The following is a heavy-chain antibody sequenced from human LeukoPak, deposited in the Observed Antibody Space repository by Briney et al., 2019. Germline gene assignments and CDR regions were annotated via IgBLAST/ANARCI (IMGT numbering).Heavy chain of an antibody. Sequence: ASVKVSCKSSGGTFNRYTLSWVRQAPGQGLEWMGRIIPILGIANYAQKFQGRVTITADKSTSTAYMELSSLRSEDTAVYYCARDPPGYSSSINISDYWGQGTLVTVSS. J-gene: IGHJ4*02. D-gene: IGHD6-19*01. V-gene: IGHV1-69*04. CDR1: GGTFNRYT. CDR2: IIPILGIA. CDR3: ARDPPGYSSSINISDY.